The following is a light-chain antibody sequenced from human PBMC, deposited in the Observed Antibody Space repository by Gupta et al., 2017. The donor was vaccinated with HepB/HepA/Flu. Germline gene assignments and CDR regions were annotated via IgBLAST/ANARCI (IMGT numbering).Light chain of an antibody. CDR3: QQDNSYPGT. CDR2: NAS. J-gene: IGKJ1*01. Sequence: DIKLTQSPSTLSASVGDRITITCRASQSISSWLAWYQQIPGKDPKLLIYNASSLKSGVPSRFSGSGSGTEFTLTISSLQPDDFAAYYCQQDNSYPGTFGQGTKVEIK. V-gene: IGKV1-5*03. CDR1: QSISSW.